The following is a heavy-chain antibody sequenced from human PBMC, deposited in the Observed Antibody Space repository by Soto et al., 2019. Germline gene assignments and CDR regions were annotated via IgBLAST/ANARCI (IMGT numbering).Heavy chain of an antibody. CDR1: GYTFTTYG. J-gene: IGHJ5*02. Sequence: ASVKVSCKXSGYTFTTYGISWVRQAPGQGLEWMGWISAYNGNTNYAQKLQGRITMTTDTSTSTAYMELRSLRSDDTAVYYCARVSHGWFDPWGQGTLVTVSS. CDR3: ARVSHGWFDP. V-gene: IGHV1-18*01. CDR2: ISAYNGNT.